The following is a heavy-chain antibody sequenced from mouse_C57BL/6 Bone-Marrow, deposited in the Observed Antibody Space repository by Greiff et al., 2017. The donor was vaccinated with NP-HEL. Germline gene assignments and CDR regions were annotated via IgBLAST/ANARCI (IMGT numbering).Heavy chain of an antibody. CDR3: TTLCPLAY. CDR1: GFTFNDDD. J-gene: IGHJ3*01. D-gene: IGHD6-1*01. V-gene: IGHV14-4*01. CDR2: IDPDGGYT. Sequence: EVQLQQSGAELVRPGASVKLSCTASGFTFNDDDMSWVRQTPEQGLEWIGCIDPDGGYTEYASNLQGKSTITADKATNTAYLQLSSLTSEDTAVYYCTTLCPLAYWGQGTLVTVSA.